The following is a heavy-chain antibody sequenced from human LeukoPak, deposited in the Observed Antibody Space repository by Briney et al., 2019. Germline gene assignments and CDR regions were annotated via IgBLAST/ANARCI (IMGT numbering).Heavy chain of an antibody. CDR1: GYTFSSYA. V-gene: IGHV7-4-1*02. D-gene: IGHD4-17*01. CDR3: ARSNNDGDYLGVGFDY. Sequence: ASVKVSCKASGYTFSSYAMNWVRQAPGQGPEWMGRINTNTGNPTYAQGFTGRFVFSLDTSVSTAYLQISSLQAEDTAVYYCARSNNDGDYLGVGFDYWGQGTLVTVSS. CDR2: INTNTGNP. J-gene: IGHJ4*02.